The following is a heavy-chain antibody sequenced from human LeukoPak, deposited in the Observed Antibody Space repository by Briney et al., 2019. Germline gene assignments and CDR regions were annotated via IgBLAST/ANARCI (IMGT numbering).Heavy chain of an antibody. D-gene: IGHD4-4*01. V-gene: IGHV3-33*01. J-gene: IGHJ6*02. Sequence: GGSLRLSCAASGFTFRSYGMHWVRQAPGKGLEWVAVIWYDGSNKYYADSVKGRFTISRDNSKNTLYLQMNSLRAEDTAVYYCARDYSNYYYYYGMDVWGQGTTVTVSS. CDR1: GFTFRSYG. CDR3: ARDYSNYYYYYGMDV. CDR2: IWYDGSNK.